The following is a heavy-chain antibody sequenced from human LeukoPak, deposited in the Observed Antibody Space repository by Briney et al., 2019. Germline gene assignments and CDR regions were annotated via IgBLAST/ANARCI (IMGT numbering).Heavy chain of an antibody. Sequence: ASVKVSCKASGYIFTSYGISWVRQALGQGLEWMGWISAYNGNTNYAQRLQGRVTMTTDTSTSTAYMELRSLRSDDTAVYYCARDTWSVVTPLDYWGQGTLVTVSS. V-gene: IGHV1-18*01. D-gene: IGHD1-26*01. J-gene: IGHJ4*02. CDR2: ISAYNGNT. CDR1: GYIFTSYG. CDR3: ARDTWSVVTPLDY.